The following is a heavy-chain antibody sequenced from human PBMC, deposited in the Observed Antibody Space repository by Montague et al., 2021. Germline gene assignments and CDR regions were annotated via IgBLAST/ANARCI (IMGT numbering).Heavy chain of an antibody. Sequence: TLSLTCNVSGASFNYGYYSWTWIRPHPGKGWVWIGYINYTGYTHHNPSLNSRLTLSVDTSKNQFSLMLNSVTAADTAVYYCARDVGRYTPVGDFDSWGQGTRVIVSS. V-gene: IGHV4-31*03. D-gene: IGHD2-2*02. CDR3: ARDVGRYTPVGDFDS. CDR1: GASFNYGYYS. J-gene: IGHJ4*02. CDR2: INYTGYT.